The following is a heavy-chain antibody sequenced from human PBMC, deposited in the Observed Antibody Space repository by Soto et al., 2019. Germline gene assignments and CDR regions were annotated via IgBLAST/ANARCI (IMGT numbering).Heavy chain of an antibody. Sequence: SETLSLTCTVSGGSISSGGYYWSWIRQPPGKGLEWIGYIYYSGSTYYNPSLKSRVTISVDTSKNQFSLKLSSVTAADTAVYYCARLKWLAPFDYWGQGTLVTVSS. CDR1: GGSISSGGYY. D-gene: IGHD6-19*01. V-gene: IGHV4-30-4*01. CDR2: IYYSGST. CDR3: ARLKWLAPFDY. J-gene: IGHJ4*02.